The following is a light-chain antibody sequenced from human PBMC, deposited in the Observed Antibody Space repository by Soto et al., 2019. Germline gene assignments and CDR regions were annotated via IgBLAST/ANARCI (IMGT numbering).Light chain of an antibody. J-gene: IGKJ1*01. CDR2: GVS. CDR3: QQYGGAPWT. CDR1: QSVSSNY. Sequence: EIVLTQSPGTLSLSPGERATLSCRASQSVSSNYLAWFQQRPGQPPRLLISGVSSRATGIPDRFSGSGSGTDFTLTISRLEPEDFAVYHCQQYGGAPWTFGQGTKVEIK. V-gene: IGKV3-20*01.